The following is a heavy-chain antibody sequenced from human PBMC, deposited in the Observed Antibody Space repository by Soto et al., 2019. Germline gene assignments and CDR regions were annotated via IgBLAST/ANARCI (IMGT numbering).Heavy chain of an antibody. CDR2: ISSSGSTI. CDR3: ARDFDYYDTSGYYYGLFDY. Sequence: LRLSCAASGFTFSDYYMSWIRQAPGKGLEWVSYISSSGSTIYYADSVKGRFTISRDNAKNSLYLQMNNLRAEDTAVYYCARDFDYYDTSGYYYGLFDYWGQGTLVTVSS. CDR1: GFTFSDYY. D-gene: IGHD3-22*01. J-gene: IGHJ4*01. V-gene: IGHV3-11*01.